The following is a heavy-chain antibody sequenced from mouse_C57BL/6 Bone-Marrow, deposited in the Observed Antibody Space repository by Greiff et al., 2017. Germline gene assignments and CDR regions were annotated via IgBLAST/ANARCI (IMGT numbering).Heavy chain of an antibody. V-gene: IGHV1-55*01. CDR1: GYTFTSYW. CDR2: IYPGSGST. J-gene: IGHJ4*01. Sequence: VQLQQPGAELVKPGASVKMSCKASGYTFTSYWITWVKQSPGQGLEWIGDIYPGSGSTNYNEKFKSKATLTVDTSYSTAYMQLSSLTSENAAGYYCARWDYYAMDYWGQGTSVTVAS. CDR3: ARWDYYAMDY.